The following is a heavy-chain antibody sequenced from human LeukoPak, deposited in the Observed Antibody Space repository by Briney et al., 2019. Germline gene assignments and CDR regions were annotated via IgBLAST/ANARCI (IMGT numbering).Heavy chain of an antibody. CDR1: GFTFSDYY. V-gene: IGHV3-11*04. D-gene: IGHD4-11*01. CDR2: ISSSGSTI. CDR3: ARVLGYSTSLGDY. J-gene: IGHJ4*02. Sequence: GGSLRLSCAASGFTFSDYYMSWIREAPGEGLEWVSYISSSGSTIYYADSVKGRFTISRDNAKNSLYLQMNSLRAEDTAVYYCARVLGYSTSLGDYWGQGTLVTVSS.